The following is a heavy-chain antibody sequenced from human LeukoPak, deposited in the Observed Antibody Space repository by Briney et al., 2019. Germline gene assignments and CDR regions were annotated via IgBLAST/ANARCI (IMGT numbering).Heavy chain of an antibody. V-gene: IGHV1-69*02. CDR3: ASRSHKTIVGADTREVGDY. CDR2: IIPMMGIA. J-gene: IGHJ4*02. CDR1: GGTLRRHT. D-gene: IGHD6-19*01. Sequence: PGSSVKVSCKASGGTLRRHTITWVRQAPGQGLEWVGRIIPMMGIANYAQKFQGRVTITADTSTDTAYMDLISLRSEDTAVYYCASRSHKTIVGADTREVGDYWGQGTLVTVSS.